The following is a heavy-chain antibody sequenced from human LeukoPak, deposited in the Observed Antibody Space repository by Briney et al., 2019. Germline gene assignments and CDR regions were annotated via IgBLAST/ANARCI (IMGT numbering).Heavy chain of an antibody. CDR2: ISYDGSNK. Sequence: QPGRSLRLSCAASGFTFSSYAMHWVRQAPGKGLEWVAVISYDGSNKYYADSVKGRFTISRDNSKNTLYLQMNSLRAEDTAVYYCARGVGYYYDSRTFQHWGQGTLVTVSS. J-gene: IGHJ1*01. CDR1: GFTFSSYA. D-gene: IGHD3-22*01. V-gene: IGHV3-30-3*01. CDR3: ARGVGYYYDSRTFQH.